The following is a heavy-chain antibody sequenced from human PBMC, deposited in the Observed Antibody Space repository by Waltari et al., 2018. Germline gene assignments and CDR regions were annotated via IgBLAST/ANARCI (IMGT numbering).Heavy chain of an antibody. D-gene: IGHD6-19*01. V-gene: IGHV4-59*01. J-gene: IGHJ4*02. CDR1: GGSIGSYY. CDR2: IHYSGST. CDR3: ARQYSSGWYVVYFDY. Sequence: QVQLQESGPGLVQPSETLSLTCTVSGGSIGSYYWGCIRQPPGKGLEWIGYIHYSGSTNYNPSLKSRVTISADTSKNQFSLRLSSVTAADTAVYYCARQYSSGWYVVYFDYWGQGTLVTVSS.